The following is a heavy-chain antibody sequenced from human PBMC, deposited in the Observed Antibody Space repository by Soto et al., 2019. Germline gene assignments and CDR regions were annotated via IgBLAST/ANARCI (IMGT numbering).Heavy chain of an antibody. V-gene: IGHV4-39*02. J-gene: IGHJ4*02. CDR2: IYYSGST. D-gene: IGHD6-19*01. CDR3: ARDTSSGWPDY. Sequence: SETLSLTCTVSGGSISSSSYYWGWIRQPPGKGLECIGSIYYSGSTYYNPSLKSRVTISVDTSKNQFSLKLSSVTAADTAVYYCARDTSSGWPDYWGQGTLVTVSS. CDR1: GGSISSSSYY.